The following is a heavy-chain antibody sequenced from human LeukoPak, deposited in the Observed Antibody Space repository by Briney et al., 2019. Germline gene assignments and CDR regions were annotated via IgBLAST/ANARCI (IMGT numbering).Heavy chain of an antibody. CDR2: INPNSGGT. D-gene: IGHD6-6*01. CDR1: GYTFTGYY. Sequence: GASVKVSCKASGYTFTGYYMHWVRQAPGQGLEWMGWINPNSGGTNYAQKFQGRVTMTRDTSISTAYMELSRLRSDDTAVYYCATAPYSSSSPSYYYYYMDVWGKGTTVTVSS. J-gene: IGHJ6*03. CDR3: ATAPYSSSSPSYYYYYMDV. V-gene: IGHV1-2*02.